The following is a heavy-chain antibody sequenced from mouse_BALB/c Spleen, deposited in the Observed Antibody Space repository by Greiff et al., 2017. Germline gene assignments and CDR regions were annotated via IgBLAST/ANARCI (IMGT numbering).Heavy chain of an antibody. CDR2: IYPGNVNT. Sequence: VQLQQSGPELVKPGASVRISCKASGYTFTSYYIHWVKQRPGQGLEWIGWIYPGNVNTKYNEKFKGKATLTADKSSSTAYMQLSSLTSEDSAVYFCARGRYGYDVLFAYWGQGTLVTVSA. J-gene: IGHJ3*01. V-gene: IGHV1S56*01. CDR3: ARGRYGYDVLFAY. CDR1: GYTFTSYY. D-gene: IGHD2-2*01.